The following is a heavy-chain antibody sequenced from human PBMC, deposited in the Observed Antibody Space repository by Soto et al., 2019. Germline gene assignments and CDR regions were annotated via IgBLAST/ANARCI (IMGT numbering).Heavy chain of an antibody. CDR2: ISYDGSNK. CDR1: GFTFSSYG. D-gene: IGHD6-19*01. V-gene: IGHV3-30*18. CDR3: AKGGHIAVAGSYFDY. J-gene: IGHJ4*02. Sequence: GGSLRLSCAASGFTFSSYGMHWVRQAPGKGLEWVAVISYDGSNKYYADSVKGRFTISRDNSKNTLYLQMNSLRAEDTAVYYCAKGGHIAVAGSYFDYWGQGTLVTVSS.